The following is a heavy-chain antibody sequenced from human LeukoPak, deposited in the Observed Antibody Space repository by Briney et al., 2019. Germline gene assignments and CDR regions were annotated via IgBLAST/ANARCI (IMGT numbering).Heavy chain of an antibody. Sequence: GGSLTLSCAATGFTFSSYAMSWVRQAPGKGLEWVAAICASGGSTYYADSVKGRFTISRDNTKNTLYLQMNSPRAEDTAVYYCAKVVGTEYFDYWGQGTLVTVSP. CDR3: AKVVGTEYFDY. J-gene: IGHJ4*02. CDR1: GFTFSSYA. CDR2: ICASGGST. V-gene: IGHV3-23*01. D-gene: IGHD1-1*01.